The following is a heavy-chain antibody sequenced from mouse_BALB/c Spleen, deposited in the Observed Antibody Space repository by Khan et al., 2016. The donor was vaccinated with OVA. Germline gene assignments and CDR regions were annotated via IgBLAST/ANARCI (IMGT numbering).Heavy chain of an antibody. Sequence: VQLKQSRAELLKPGASVKLSCTSSGFNIKDTYMHWVKQRPEQGLEWIGRIDPANGNTKFDPKFQGKATITADTSSNTAYLQLSSLTSEDTAVYYCATLYVNPFAYWGQGTLVTVSA. CDR2: IDPANGNT. D-gene: IGHD2-1*01. CDR3: ATLYVNPFAY. V-gene: IGHV14-3*02. J-gene: IGHJ3*01. CDR1: GFNIKDTY.